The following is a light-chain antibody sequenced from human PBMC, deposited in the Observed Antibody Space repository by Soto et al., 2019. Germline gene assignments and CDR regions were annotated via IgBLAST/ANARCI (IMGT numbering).Light chain of an antibody. J-gene: IGKJ5*01. Sequence: DFVMTQTPLSLSVAPGQPASISCKSSQSLLHITGETFLFWYLQKPGQSPQLLIYEVSTRVSGVPDRFSGSGSGTDFTLESSRVETDDVGIYYCMQSTQLPPTFGQGTRLEIK. CDR3: MQSTQLPPT. CDR2: EVS. V-gene: IGKV2D-29*02. CDR1: QSLLHITGETF.